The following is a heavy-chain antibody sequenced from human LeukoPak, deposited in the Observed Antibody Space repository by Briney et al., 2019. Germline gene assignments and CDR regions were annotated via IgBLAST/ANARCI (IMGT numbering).Heavy chain of an antibody. Sequence: PSETLSLTCTVSGGSISSYYWSWIRQPAGKGLEWMGSIYYSGGTYYNPSLKSRVTISVDTSKNQFSLKLSSVTAADTAVYYCARQRNWAIAFDIWGQGTMVTVSS. V-gene: IGHV4-59*05. CDR1: GGSISSYY. CDR2: IYYSGGT. D-gene: IGHD7-27*01. J-gene: IGHJ3*02. CDR3: ARQRNWAIAFDI.